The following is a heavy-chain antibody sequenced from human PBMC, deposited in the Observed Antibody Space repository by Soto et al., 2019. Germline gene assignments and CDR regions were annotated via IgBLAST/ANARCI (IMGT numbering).Heavy chain of an antibody. CDR2: IHYSGST. CDR3: ARDQRALRYFDY. Sequence: QVQLQESGPGLVKPSQTLSLTCSVSGDSISGGDYYWSWIRQPPGEALEWIGHIHYSGSTYYNASLKRRLTISLDTAKNECSLNLSSVTAADTAVYYCARDQRALRYFDYWGQGTLVTVSS. J-gene: IGHJ4*02. V-gene: IGHV4-30-4*01. CDR1: GDSISGGDYY.